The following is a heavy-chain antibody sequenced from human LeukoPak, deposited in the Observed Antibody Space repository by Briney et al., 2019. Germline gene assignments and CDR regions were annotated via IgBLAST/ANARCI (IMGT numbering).Heavy chain of an antibody. CDR1: GYTFTSYG. D-gene: IGHD2-2*01. CDR3: ARDLGGVVPTAMYTDY. J-gene: IGHJ4*02. V-gene: IGHV1-18*01. CDR2: ISGYNGNT. Sequence: ASVKDSCKASGYTFTSYGVSWVRQAPGQGLEWMGWISGYNGNTNYAQKLQGRVTMTTDTSTSTAYMELRSLRSDDTAVYYCARDLGGVVPTAMYTDYWGQGTLVTVSS.